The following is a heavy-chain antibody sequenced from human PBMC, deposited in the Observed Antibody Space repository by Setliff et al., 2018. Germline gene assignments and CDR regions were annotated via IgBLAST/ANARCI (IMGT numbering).Heavy chain of an antibody. D-gene: IGHD2-21*02. CDR2: INHSGST. V-gene: IGHV4-34*01. J-gene: IGHJ4*02. CDR3: ARGFDVCGGGACYTDGPYYFDD. Sequence: KTSETLSLTCAVYGESFSGHYWSWIRQPPGKGLEWIGEINHSGSTNYNPSLKSRVTISVDTSKNQFSLKLSSVAAADTAVYYCARGFDVCGGGACYTDGPYYFDDWGLGTLVTVSS. CDR1: GESFSGHY.